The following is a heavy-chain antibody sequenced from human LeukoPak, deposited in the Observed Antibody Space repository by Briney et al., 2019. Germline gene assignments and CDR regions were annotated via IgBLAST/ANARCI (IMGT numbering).Heavy chain of an antibody. CDR3: ARTHGDYAETHYFDY. J-gene: IGHJ4*02. CDR1: GDSVISGDYR. V-gene: IGHV4-30-4*01. CDR2: IYYSGST. Sequence: SETLSLTCTVSGDSVISGDYRWTWIRQPPGKGLEWIGYIYYSGSTYYNPSLKSRVTISVDTSKNQFSLKLSSVTAADTAVYYCARTHGDYAETHYFDYWGQGTLVTVSS. D-gene: IGHD4-17*01.